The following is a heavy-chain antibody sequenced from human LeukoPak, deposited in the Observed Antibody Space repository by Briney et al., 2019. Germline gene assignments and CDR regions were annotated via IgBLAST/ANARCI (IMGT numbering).Heavy chain of an antibody. J-gene: IGHJ6*04. CDR1: GYTFTSYG. CDR3: ARGADYYGSGSRDNGMDV. CDR2: ISAYNGNT. V-gene: IGHV1-18*04. D-gene: IGHD3-10*01. Sequence: ASVKVSCKASGYTFTSYGISWVRQAPGQGLEWMGWISAYNGNTNYAQKLQGRVTMTTDTSTSTAYMELRSLRSDDTAVYYCARGADYYGSGSRDNGMDVWGKGTTVTVSS.